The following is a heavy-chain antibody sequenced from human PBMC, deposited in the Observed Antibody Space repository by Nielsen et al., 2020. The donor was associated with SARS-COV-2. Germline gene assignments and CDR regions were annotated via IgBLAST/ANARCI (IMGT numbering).Heavy chain of an antibody. CDR1: GFTFSTHS. D-gene: IGHD5/OR15-5a*01. CDR2: IWYDGINT. CDR3: ARDNTVSTTIDY. J-gene: IGHJ4*02. V-gene: IGHV3-33*08. Sequence: GESLKISRAASGFTFSTHSMHWVRQAPGKGLEWVAVIWYDGINTYYEDSVKGRFTISRDNSKNTVYLQMNSLRAEDTAVYYCARDNTVSTTIDYWGQGTLVPVSS.